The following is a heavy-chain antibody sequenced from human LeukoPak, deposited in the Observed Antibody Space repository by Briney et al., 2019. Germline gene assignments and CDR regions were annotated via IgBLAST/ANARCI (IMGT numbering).Heavy chain of an antibody. Sequence: PGRSLRLSCAASGFTFSSYAMHWVRQAPGKGLEWVAVISYDGSNKYYADSVKGRFTISRDNSKNTLYLQMNSLRAEDTAVYYCAREKTWELASFDYWGQGTLVTVSS. J-gene: IGHJ4*02. V-gene: IGHV3-30-3*01. CDR1: GFTFSSYA. D-gene: IGHD1-26*01. CDR2: ISYDGSNK. CDR3: AREKTWELASFDY.